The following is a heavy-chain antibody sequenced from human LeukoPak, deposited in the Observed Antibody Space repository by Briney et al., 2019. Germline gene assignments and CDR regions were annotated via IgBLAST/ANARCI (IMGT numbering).Heavy chain of an antibody. D-gene: IGHD3-22*01. CDR3: ARVGVGYFDSSDYYRPDAFDI. CDR1: GGSISSSRYY. V-gene: IGHV4-61*01. Sequence: PSETLSLTCSVSGGSISSSRYYWSWIRQPPGKGLEWIGYIYYSGSTNYNPSLKSRVTISVDTSKNQFSLKLSSVTAADTAVYYCARVGVGYFDSSDYYRPDAFDIWGQGTMVTVSS. J-gene: IGHJ3*02. CDR2: IYYSGST.